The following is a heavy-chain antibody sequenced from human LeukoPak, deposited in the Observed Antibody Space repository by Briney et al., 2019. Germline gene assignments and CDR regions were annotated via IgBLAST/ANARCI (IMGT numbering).Heavy chain of an antibody. Sequence: PGGSLRLSCAASGFTFSSYAMSWVRQAPGKGLEWVSAISGSGGSTYYADSVKGRFTISRDNAKNSLYLQMNSLRAEDTAVYYCAGGSGGAPRAFDIWGQGTMVTVSS. CDR1: GFTFSSYA. J-gene: IGHJ3*02. V-gene: IGHV3-23*01. D-gene: IGHD2-15*01. CDR2: ISGSGGST. CDR3: AGGSGGAPRAFDI.